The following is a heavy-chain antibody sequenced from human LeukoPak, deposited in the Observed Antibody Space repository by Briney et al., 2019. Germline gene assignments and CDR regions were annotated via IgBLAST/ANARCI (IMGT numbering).Heavy chain of an antibody. D-gene: IGHD2-15*01. Sequence: PGGSLRLSCAASGFTFSDYYMSWIRQAPGKGLEWVSYISSSSSTIYYADSVKGRFTISRDNAKNSLYLQMNSLRDEDTAVYYCARDGYCSGGSCYLPYGMDVWGQGTTVTVSS. V-gene: IGHV3-11*04. CDR1: GFTFSDYY. CDR3: ARDGYCSGGSCYLPYGMDV. CDR2: ISSSSSTI. J-gene: IGHJ6*02.